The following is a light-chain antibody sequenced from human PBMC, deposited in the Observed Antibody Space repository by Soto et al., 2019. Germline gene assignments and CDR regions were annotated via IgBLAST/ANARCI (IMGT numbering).Light chain of an antibody. CDR3: QQYGRSPYT. V-gene: IGKV3-20*01. CDR1: QSLSNTY. J-gene: IGKJ2*01. Sequence: EIVLTQYTGTLSLSPGEGSTLSCSSSQSLSNTYLAWYQQKPGQAPRLLIYAVSSRATGIPDRFSGSGSGTDFTLTISRLEPEDFAVYYCQQYGRSPYTFGQGTKVDIK. CDR2: AVS.